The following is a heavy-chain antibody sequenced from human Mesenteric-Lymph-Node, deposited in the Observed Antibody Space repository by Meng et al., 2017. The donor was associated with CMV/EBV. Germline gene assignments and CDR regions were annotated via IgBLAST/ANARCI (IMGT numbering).Heavy chain of an antibody. CDR2: IRYDGSNK. V-gene: IGHV3-30*02. CDR3: EKDRVEEDYYHYYGMDV. J-gene: IGHJ6*02. Sequence: GESLKISCAASGFTFSSYGMHWVRQAPGKGLEWVAFIRYDGSNKYYADSVKGRFTISRDNSKNTMYLQMNSLRDEDTAVYYCEKDRVEEDYYHYYGMDVWGQGTTVTVSS. CDR1: GFTFSSYG. D-gene: IGHD1-1*01.